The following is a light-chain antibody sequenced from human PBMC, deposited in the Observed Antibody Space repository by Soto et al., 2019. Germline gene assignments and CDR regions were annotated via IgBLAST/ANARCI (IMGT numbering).Light chain of an antibody. CDR3: QQYYSSPFT. Sequence: DIVMTQSPDSLAVSLGESATINCKSSQSILYSSNNEIHLGWYQQKPGQPPKLLIYWASTRESGVPARFSGSGSGTDFTLTISSLQAEDVAVYYCQQYYSSPFTFGQGTRLEIK. V-gene: IGKV4-1*01. CDR2: WAS. J-gene: IGKJ5*01. CDR1: QSILYSSNNEIH.